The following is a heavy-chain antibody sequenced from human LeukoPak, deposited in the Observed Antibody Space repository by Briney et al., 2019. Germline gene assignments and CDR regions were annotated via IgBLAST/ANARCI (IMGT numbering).Heavy chain of an antibody. Sequence: PGGSLRLSCAASGFTFSDYYMSWIRQAPGKGLEWISYIGGTGGTIYYADSMEGRFTISRDNAKNSLYLQIDSLSAEDTAVYYCAREADTSLVSPFGYWGQGTLVTVSS. CDR2: IGGTGGTI. D-gene: IGHD3-16*01. J-gene: IGHJ4*02. CDR1: GFTFSDYY. V-gene: IGHV3-11*01. CDR3: AREADTSLVSPFGY.